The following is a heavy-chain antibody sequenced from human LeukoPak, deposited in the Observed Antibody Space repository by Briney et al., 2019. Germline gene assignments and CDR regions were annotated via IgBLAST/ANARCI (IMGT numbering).Heavy chain of an antibody. V-gene: IGHV3-23*01. Sequence: GGSLRLSCQASGFTFYMYAMSWVRQAPGKGLEWVASMCGTAGCTFYPDSVKGRFTISRDNSKNVLYLRMNSLTAEDTAIYYCAKDRPNFHENSGHYYRRDGDSWGQGTLVTVSS. CDR3: AKDRPNFHENSGHYYRRDGDS. D-gene: IGHD3-22*01. J-gene: IGHJ5*01. CDR2: MCGTAGCT. CDR1: GFTFYMYA.